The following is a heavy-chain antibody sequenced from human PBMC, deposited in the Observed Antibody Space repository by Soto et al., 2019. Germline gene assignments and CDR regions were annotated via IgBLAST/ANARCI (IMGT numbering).Heavy chain of an antibody. V-gene: IGHV3-23*01. Sequence: EVQLLESGGGLVQPGGSLRLSCAASGFTFSSYAMSWVRQAPGKGLEWLSAISGSGGSTYYADYVKGRFTISRDNSKNTLYLEMNSLRADDTAVYYCAKGYCSSGSCYPPYDAFDIWGQGTMVTVS. CDR2: ISGSGGST. D-gene: IGHD2-15*01. CDR3: AKGYCSSGSCYPPYDAFDI. CDR1: GFTFSSYA. J-gene: IGHJ3*02.